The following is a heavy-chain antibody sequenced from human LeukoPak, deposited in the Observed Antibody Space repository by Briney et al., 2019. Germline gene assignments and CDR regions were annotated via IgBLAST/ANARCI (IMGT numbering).Heavy chain of an antibody. V-gene: IGHV1-69*13. CDR1: GGTFSSYA. CDR2: IIPIFGTA. Sequence: GASVKVSCKASGGTFSSYAISWVRQAPGQGLEWMGRIIPIFGTANYAQKFQGRVTITADESTSTAYMELSNLRSEDTAIYYCARDPGAPVRAFDIWGQGTMVTVSS. J-gene: IGHJ3*02. D-gene: IGHD3-10*01. CDR3: ARDPGAPVRAFDI.